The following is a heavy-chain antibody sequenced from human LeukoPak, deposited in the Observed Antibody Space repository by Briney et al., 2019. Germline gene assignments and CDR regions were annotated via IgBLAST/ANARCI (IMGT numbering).Heavy chain of an antibody. D-gene: IGHD3-10*01. J-gene: IGHJ4*01. CDR3: ARDHYGSGSYKAYFDY. V-gene: IGHV4-4*07. Sequence: ETLSLTCTVSDASVTTYSWSWLRQPAGKGLEWIGRVYSSGATKYNPSLKSRVTISADTSKNQFSLKLPSVTAADTAVYYCARDHYGSGSYKAYFDYWGHGIQVTVSS. CDR2: VYSSGAT. CDR1: DASVTTYS.